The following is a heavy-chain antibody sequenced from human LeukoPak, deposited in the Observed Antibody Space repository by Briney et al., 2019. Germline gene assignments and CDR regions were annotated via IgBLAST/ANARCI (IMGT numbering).Heavy chain of an antibody. D-gene: IGHD6-13*01. CDR1: GFTFSSYS. V-gene: IGHV3-21*01. CDR3: ARDSSTYYNYYGMDV. CDR2: ISSSSSYI. J-gene: IGHJ6*02. Sequence: GGSLRLSCAASGFTFSSYSMNWVRQAPGKGLEWVSSISSSSSYIYYADSVKGRFTISRDNAKNSLYLQMNSLRAEDTAVYYCARDSSTYYNYYGMDVWGQGTTVTVSS.